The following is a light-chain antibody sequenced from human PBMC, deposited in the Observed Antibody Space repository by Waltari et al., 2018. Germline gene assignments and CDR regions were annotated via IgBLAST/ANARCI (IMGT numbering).Light chain of an antibody. CDR3: QQYYSTPPIT. CDR1: QSVLYSSNNKNY. Sequence: DIVMTQSPDSLAVSLGERATINCKSSQSVLYSSNNKNYLAWYQQKPGQPPQLLIYWASTRESGVPDRFSGRGSGKDFTLTISSLQAEDVAVYYCQQYYSTPPITFGQGTRLEIK. V-gene: IGKV4-1*01. CDR2: WAS. J-gene: IGKJ5*01.